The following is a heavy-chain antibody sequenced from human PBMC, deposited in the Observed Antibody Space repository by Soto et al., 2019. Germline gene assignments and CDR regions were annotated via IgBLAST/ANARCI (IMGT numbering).Heavy chain of an antibody. CDR1: GFTFSSYA. D-gene: IGHD3-22*01. V-gene: IGHV3-23*01. CDR3: AKSPGYYDSSGYYQGGYYYYGMDV. CDR2: ISGSGGST. J-gene: IGHJ6*02. Sequence: SLRLSCAASGFTFSSYAMSWVRQAPGKGLEWVSAISGSGGSTYYADSVKGRFTISRDNSKNTLYLQMNSLRAEDTAVYYCAKSPGYYDSSGYYQGGYYYYGMDVWGQGTTVTVS.